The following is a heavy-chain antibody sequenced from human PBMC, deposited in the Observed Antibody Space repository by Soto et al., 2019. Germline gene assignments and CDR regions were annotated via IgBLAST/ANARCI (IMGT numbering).Heavy chain of an antibody. CDR1: GGTFSRYA. J-gene: IGHJ6*02. CDR3: ARHDCISTSCYYYYYYGMDV. CDR2: IIPIFGTA. D-gene: IGHD2-2*01. Sequence: SVKVSCKASGGTFSRYAISWVRQAPGQGLEWMGGIIPIFGTANYAQKFQGRVTITADESTSTAYMELSSLRSEDTAVYYCARHDCISTSCYYYYYYGMDVWGQGTTVTVSS. V-gene: IGHV1-69*13.